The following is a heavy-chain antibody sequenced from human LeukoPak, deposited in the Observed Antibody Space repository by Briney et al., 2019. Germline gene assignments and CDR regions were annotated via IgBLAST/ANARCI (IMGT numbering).Heavy chain of an antibody. D-gene: IGHD6-19*01. Sequence: GGSLRLSCAASGFTFSSYTMNRVRQAPGKGLEWVSYIGSSGSTIYYADSVKGRFTISRDNAKNSLYLQMNSLRAEDTAVYYCASGGSIAVATWVDYWGQGTLVIVSS. CDR2: IGSSGSTI. CDR1: GFTFSSYT. V-gene: IGHV3-48*04. J-gene: IGHJ4*02. CDR3: ASGGSIAVATWVDY.